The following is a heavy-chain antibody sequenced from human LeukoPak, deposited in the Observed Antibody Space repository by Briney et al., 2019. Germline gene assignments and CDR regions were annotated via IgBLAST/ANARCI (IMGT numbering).Heavy chain of an antibody. V-gene: IGHV3-7*01. CDR3: ARGGRFCSGGDCYGWYFDL. CDR1: GFTFSNYW. D-gene: IGHD2-21*02. CDR2: IRQEGSEK. J-gene: IGHJ2*01. Sequence: GGSLRLSCAASGFTFSNYWMTWVRQAPGKGLEWVANIRQEGSEKHYVDSVRGRFTISRDNGKNSLYLQLNSLRDEDTAGYYCARGGRFCSGGDCYGWYFDLWGRGTLVTVSS.